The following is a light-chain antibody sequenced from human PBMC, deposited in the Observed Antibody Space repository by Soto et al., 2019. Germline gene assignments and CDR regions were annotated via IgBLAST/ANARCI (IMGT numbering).Light chain of an antibody. Sequence: IVLTQSPATLSLSPGERATLSCRASQSVGNNLAWYQQKPGHAPRLLIYDVFNRATGIPARFSGSGSGTDFTLTISSLEPEDFAVYYCLQRSVWPWTFGQGTKVEVK. CDR1: QSVGNN. J-gene: IGKJ1*01. CDR3: LQRSVWPWT. V-gene: IGKV3-11*01. CDR2: DVF.